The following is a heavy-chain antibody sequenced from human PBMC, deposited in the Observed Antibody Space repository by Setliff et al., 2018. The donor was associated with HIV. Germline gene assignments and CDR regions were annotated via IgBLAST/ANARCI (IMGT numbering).Heavy chain of an antibody. CDR2: ITSSSNYI. CDR3: ARDRRRYDILTLHYMDV. Sequence: GSLRLSCAASGFSFSTYSMNWVRQAPGKGLEWVSSITSSSNYIYYADSVKGRFTISRDNAKNSLYLQMNSLRPEDTGMYYCARDRRRYDILTLHYMDVWGKGTTVTVSS. V-gene: IGHV3-21*01. J-gene: IGHJ6*03. D-gene: IGHD3-9*01. CDR1: GFSFSTYS.